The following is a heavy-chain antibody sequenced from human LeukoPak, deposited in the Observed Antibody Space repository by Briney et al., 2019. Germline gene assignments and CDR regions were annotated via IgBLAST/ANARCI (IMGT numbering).Heavy chain of an antibody. V-gene: IGHV3-21*06. D-gene: IGHD3-9*01. CDR2: ISSSSSYI. CDR3: ARGRDKLRFFAWPLDY. Sequence: GGSLRLSCAASGFTFSSYSMNWVRQAPGKGLEWVSSISSSSSYIYYADSVKGRFTISRDNAKNSLYLQMNSLRAEDTAVYYCARGRDKLRFFAWPLDYGAREPLAPVPS. J-gene: IGHJ4*02. CDR1: GFTFSSYS.